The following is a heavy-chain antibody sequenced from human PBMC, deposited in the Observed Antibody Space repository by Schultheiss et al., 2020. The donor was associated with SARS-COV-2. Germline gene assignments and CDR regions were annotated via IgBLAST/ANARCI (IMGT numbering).Heavy chain of an antibody. J-gene: IGHJ4*02. CDR2: IWYDGSNK. D-gene: IGHD2-2*01. CDR1: GFTFSSYG. Sequence: GGSLRLSCAASGFTFSSYGMHWVRQAPGKGLEWVAVIWYDGSNKYYADSVKGRFTISRDNSKNTLYLQMNSLRAEDTAVYYCARARVVPAAISYFDYWGQGTLVTVSS. CDR3: ARARVVPAAISYFDY. V-gene: IGHV3-33*01.